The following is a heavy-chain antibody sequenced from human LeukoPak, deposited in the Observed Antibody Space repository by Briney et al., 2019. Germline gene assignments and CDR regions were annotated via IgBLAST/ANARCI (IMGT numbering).Heavy chain of an antibody. V-gene: IGHV4-59*08. Sequence: SETLSLTCTVSGGSISSYYWSWIRQPPGKGLEWIGYIYYSGSTNYNPSLKSRVTISVDTSKNQFSLKLSSVTAADTAVYYCARHVASYDSSGYYFNWFDPWGQGTPVTVSS. CDR2: IYYSGST. J-gene: IGHJ5*02. CDR3: ARHVASYDSSGYYFNWFDP. D-gene: IGHD3-22*01. CDR1: GGSISSYY.